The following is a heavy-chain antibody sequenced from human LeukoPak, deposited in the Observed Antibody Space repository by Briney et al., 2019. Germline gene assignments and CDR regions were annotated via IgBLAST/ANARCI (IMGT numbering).Heavy chain of an antibody. J-gene: IGHJ4*02. CDR3: AREPIAAAGTVHY. V-gene: IGHV1-2*02. D-gene: IGHD6-13*01. Sequence: ASVKVSCKASGHTFTVYYIHWVRQAPGQGLEWMGWIHPGTGGTNYAQKFQGRVTMTRDTSISTAYMELSRLRSDDTAVYYCAREPIAAAGTVHYWGQGTLVTVSS. CDR1: GHTFTVYY. CDR2: IHPGTGGT.